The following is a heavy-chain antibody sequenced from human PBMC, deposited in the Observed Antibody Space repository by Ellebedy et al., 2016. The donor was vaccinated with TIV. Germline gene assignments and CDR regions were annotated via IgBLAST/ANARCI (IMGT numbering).Heavy chain of an antibody. J-gene: IGHJ6*02. CDR1: GFTFSSYS. Sequence: GESLKISCAASGFTFSSYSMNWVRQAPGKGLEWVSSISSSSSYIYYADSVKGRFTISRDNAKNSLYLQMNSLRAEDTAVYYCARGGDPGYYYGMDVWGQGTTVTVS. CDR3: ARGGDPGYYYGMDV. CDR2: ISSSSSYI. D-gene: IGHD4-17*01. V-gene: IGHV3-21*01.